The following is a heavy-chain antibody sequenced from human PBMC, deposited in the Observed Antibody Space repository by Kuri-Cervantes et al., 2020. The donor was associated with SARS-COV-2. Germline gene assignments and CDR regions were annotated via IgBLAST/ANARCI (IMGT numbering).Heavy chain of an antibody. CDR3: ARIRRDSPTDVTDF. CDR2: IKQDGSEK. Sequence: GEFLKISCESSGLTFNAYWMTWVRQAPGRGVEGVANIKQDGSEKWYVDSVKGRFTISRDNAKNSVYLQMNSLRDEDTAVYHCARIRRDSPTDVTDFWGRGTLVTVSS. V-gene: IGHV3-7*01. D-gene: IGHD2/OR15-2a*01. J-gene: IGHJ4*02. CDR1: GLTFNAYW.